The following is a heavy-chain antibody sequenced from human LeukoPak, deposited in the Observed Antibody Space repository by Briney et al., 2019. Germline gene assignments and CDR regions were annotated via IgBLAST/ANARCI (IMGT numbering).Heavy chain of an antibody. J-gene: IGHJ4*02. CDR3: VREGLGYYGSGSYPIDY. V-gene: IGHV4-4*02. Sequence: SGTLSLTCAVSGGSISSSNWWSWVRQPPGKGLEWIGEIYHSGGTNYNPSLKSRVTISVDKSKNQFSLKLSSVTAADTAVYYCVREGLGYYGSGSYPIDYWGQGTLVTVSS. D-gene: IGHD3-10*01. CDR2: IYHSGGT. CDR1: GGSISSSNW.